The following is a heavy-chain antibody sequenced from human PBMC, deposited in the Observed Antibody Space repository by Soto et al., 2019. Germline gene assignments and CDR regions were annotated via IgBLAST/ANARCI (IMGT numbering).Heavy chain of an antibody. CDR1: GASIDNNGYS. D-gene: IGHD6-19*01. CDR2: NNYRADT. J-gene: IGHJ4*02. Sequence: QVQLQESGPGLVKPSQTLSLTCTVSGASIDNNGYSWTWIRQRPGGDLEWLGSNNYRADTYYTPSPKGPNTIPPEQSQNPFSLGVTAKNAGETGKYFCGRGGSGWKALNYFDSWGQGILVTRPS. CDR3: GRGGSGWKALNYFDS. V-gene: IGHV4-31*01.